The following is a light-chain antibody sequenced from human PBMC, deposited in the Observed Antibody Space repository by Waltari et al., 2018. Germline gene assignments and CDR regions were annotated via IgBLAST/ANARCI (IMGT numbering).Light chain of an antibody. Sequence: IVLTQSPATLSFSPGARATLPCRASQSVSSYLAWYQQKPGQAPRRLIYHASNRATGIPARFSGSGSGTDFTLTISSLEPEDFAVYYCQQLSNWPHTFGGGTKVEIK. CDR1: QSVSSY. CDR3: QQLSNWPHT. CDR2: HAS. V-gene: IGKV3-11*01. J-gene: IGKJ4*01.